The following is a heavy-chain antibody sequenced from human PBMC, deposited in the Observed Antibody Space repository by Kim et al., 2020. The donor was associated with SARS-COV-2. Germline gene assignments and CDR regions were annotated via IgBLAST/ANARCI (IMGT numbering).Heavy chain of an antibody. Sequence: GGSLRLSCAASGFTFSRYSMNWVRQAPGKGLEWVSYISSSSSTIYYADSVKGRFTISRDNAKNSLYLQMNSLRAEDTAVYYCARDSGGFFVGRYYFDYWGQGTLVTVSS. D-gene: IGHD3-16*02. CDR1: GFTFSRYS. CDR2: ISSSSSTI. V-gene: IGHV3-48*04. CDR3: ARDSGGFFVGRYYFDY. J-gene: IGHJ4*02.